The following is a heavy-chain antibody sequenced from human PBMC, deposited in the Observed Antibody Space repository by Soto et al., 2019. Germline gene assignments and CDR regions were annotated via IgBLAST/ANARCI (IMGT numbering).Heavy chain of an antibody. D-gene: IGHD6-19*01. CDR3: ARRLYSSGWSPFDY. J-gene: IGHJ4*02. V-gene: IGHV4-34*01. Sequence: QVQLQQWGAGLLKPSETLSLTCAVSGGSFSGYYWSWIRQPPGKGLEWIGEINHSGSTNYNRSLKSRVTISVDTSKSQFSLKLSSVTAADTAVYYCARRLYSSGWSPFDYWGQGTLVTVSS. CDR2: INHSGST. CDR1: GGSFSGYY.